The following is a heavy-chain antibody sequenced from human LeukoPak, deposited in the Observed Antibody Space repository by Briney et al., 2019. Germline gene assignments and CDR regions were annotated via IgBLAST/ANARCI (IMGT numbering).Heavy chain of an antibody. CDR3: ARGPHKNYYDMRYFDL. D-gene: IGHD3-22*01. CDR2: ISSGSDYI. V-gene: IGHV3-21*01. Sequence: GGSLRLSCSASGFTFSSYSMNWVRQAPGKGLEWVSTISSGSDYIYYADAVKGRFTISRENAKNSLYLQMNSLRAGDTAVYYCARGPHKNYYDMRYFDLWGRGTLVTVSS. CDR1: GFTFSSYS. J-gene: IGHJ2*01.